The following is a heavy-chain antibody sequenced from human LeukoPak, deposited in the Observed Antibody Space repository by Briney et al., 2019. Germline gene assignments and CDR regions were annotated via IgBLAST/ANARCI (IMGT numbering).Heavy chain of an antibody. D-gene: IGHD6-19*01. J-gene: IGHJ4*02. Sequence: GGSLRLSCAASGFSFSFHWMHWVRQAPGKGLEWVSAIGGSGGNTYYADSVKGRFTISRDNSKNTLYLQMNSLRTEDTAVYYCATDRASKGEQWLGYLSFWGQGTLVTVSS. V-gene: IGHV3-23*01. CDR2: IGGSGGNT. CDR3: ATDRASKGEQWLGYLSF. CDR1: GFSFSFHW.